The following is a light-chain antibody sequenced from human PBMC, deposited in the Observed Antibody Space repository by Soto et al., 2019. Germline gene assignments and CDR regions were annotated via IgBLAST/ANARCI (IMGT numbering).Light chain of an antibody. J-gene: IGKJ1*01. Sequence: EIVMTQSPATLSVSPGERATLSCRASQSVSSNLAWYQQKPGQAPRLLIYGASTRATGIPARFSGSGSGTEFTLTISSLPSEDFEVYYCQQYNNWPRTFGQGTKVEIK. CDR1: QSVSSN. CDR2: GAS. CDR3: QQYNNWPRT. V-gene: IGKV3-15*01.